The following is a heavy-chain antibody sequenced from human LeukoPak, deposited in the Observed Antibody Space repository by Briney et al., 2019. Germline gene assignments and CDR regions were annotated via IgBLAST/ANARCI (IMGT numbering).Heavy chain of an antibody. CDR2: INHSGST. Sequence: SETLSLTCAVYGGSFSGYYWSWIRQPPGKGLEWIGEINHSGSTNYNPSLKSRVTISVDTSKNQFSLKLSSVTAADTAVYYCARIPVYSSRCYSYYYYGMDVWGQGTTVTVS. V-gene: IGHV4-34*01. D-gene: IGHD6-13*01. CDR3: ARIPVYSSRCYSYYYYGMDV. CDR1: GGSFSGYY. J-gene: IGHJ6*02.